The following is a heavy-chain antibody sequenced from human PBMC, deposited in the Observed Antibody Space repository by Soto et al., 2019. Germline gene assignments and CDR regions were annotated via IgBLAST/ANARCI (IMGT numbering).Heavy chain of an antibody. CDR2: ISAHNGNT. D-gene: IGHD1-26*01. CDR3: ARGRYGDY. V-gene: IGHV1-18*01. J-gene: IGHJ4*02. CDR1: GYTFTTSG. Sequence: QVHLVQSGAEVKKPGASVQVSCKGSGYTFTTSGITWVRQAPGQGLAWMGWISAHNGNTNYAQRRQGRVTVTRGTSTSAADMELGSRRSGDTGVYYCARGRYGDYWGQGARVTGS.